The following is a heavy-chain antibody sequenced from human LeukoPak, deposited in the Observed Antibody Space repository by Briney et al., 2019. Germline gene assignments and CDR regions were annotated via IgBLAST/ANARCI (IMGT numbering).Heavy chain of an antibody. V-gene: IGHV1-69*05. D-gene: IGHD3-10*01. CDR1: GGTFSSYA. Sequence: SVKVSCKASGGTFSSYAISWVRQAPGQGLEWMGGIIPIFGTANYAQKFQGRVTITTDESTSTAYMELSSLRSEGTAVYYCARGIYGSGSYYHPNYDYWGQGTLVTVSS. CDR3: ARGIYGSGSYYHPNYDY. J-gene: IGHJ4*02. CDR2: IIPIFGTA.